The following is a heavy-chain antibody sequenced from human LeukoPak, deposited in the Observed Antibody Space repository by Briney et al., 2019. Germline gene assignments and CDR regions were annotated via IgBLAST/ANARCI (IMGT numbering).Heavy chain of an antibody. CDR1: GFTFSSYW. Sequence: GGSLRLSCGVSGFTFSSYWVSWVRQAPGKGLEWVSGISGSGGNTYYADSVKGRFTISRDNSKNTLYLQMNSLRADDTAVYYCAKDPERWLQLRLGFSDWGQGTLVTVSS. D-gene: IGHD5-24*01. V-gene: IGHV3-23*01. J-gene: IGHJ4*02. CDR3: AKDPERWLQLRLGFSD. CDR2: ISGSGGNT.